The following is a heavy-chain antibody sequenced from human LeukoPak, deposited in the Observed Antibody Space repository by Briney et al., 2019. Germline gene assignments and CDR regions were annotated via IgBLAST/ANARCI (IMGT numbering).Heavy chain of an antibody. CDR2: IYSGGST. CDR1: GFTVSSNY. D-gene: IGHD4-23*01. CDR3: ARGGVTTVVRGDYFDY. Sequence: PGGSLRLSCAASGFTVSSNYMNWVRQAPGKGLEWVSVIYSGGSTYYADSVKGRFTISRDNSKNTLYLQMNSLRAEDTAVYYCARGGVTTVVRGDYFDYWGQGTLVIVSS. J-gene: IGHJ4*02. V-gene: IGHV3-66*01.